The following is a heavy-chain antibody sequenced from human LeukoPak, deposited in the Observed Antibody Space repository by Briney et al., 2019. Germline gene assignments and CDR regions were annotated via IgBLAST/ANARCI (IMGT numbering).Heavy chain of an antibody. Sequence: SETLSLTCTVSGGSISSYYWSWIRQPAGKGLEWIGRIRTSGGTNYNPSLKSRVTMSVDTSKNQFSLKLTSMTAADTAVYYCARDAGQLAGYYFDYWGQGTLVTVSS. V-gene: IGHV4-4*07. CDR2: IRTSGGT. CDR3: ARDAGQLAGYYFDY. J-gene: IGHJ4*02. CDR1: GGSISSYY. D-gene: IGHD6-6*01.